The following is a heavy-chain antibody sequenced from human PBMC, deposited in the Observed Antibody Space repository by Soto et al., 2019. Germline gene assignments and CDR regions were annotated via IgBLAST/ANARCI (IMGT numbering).Heavy chain of an antibody. V-gene: IGHV1-69*08. Sequence: QVQLVQSGAEVKKPGSSVKVSCKASGGTFSSYTISWVRQAPGQGLEWMGRIIPILGIANYAQKFQGRVTMTADKSTSTAYMELSSLSSEDTAVYYCAREEYYYGSGAFFDYWGQGTLVTVSS. J-gene: IGHJ4*02. CDR1: GGTFSSYT. CDR3: AREEYYYGSGAFFDY. CDR2: IIPILGIA. D-gene: IGHD3-10*01.